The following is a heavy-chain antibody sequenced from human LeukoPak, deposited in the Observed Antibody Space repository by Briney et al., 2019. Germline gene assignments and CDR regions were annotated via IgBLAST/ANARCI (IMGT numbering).Heavy chain of an antibody. D-gene: IGHD3-22*01. Sequence: PSETLSLTCTVSGGSISSYYWSWIQQPPGKGLEWIGYIYYSGSTNYNPSLKSRVTISVDTSKNQFSLKLSSVTAADTAVYYCAGSYYDSSGYYWWFDPWGQGTLVTVSS. CDR2: IYYSGST. J-gene: IGHJ5*02. CDR1: GGSISSYY. CDR3: AGSYYDSSGYYWWFDP. V-gene: IGHV4-59*08.